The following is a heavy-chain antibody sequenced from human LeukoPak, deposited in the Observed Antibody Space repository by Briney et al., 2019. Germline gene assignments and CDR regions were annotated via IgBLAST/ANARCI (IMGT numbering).Heavy chain of an antibody. Sequence: SETLSLTCTVSGGSISSYYWSWIRQPPGKGLEWIGYIYYSGGTKYNPSLKSRVTISLDTSKNQFSLKLSSVTAADTAVYYCARPFYCSSTSCYRHYYYYMDVWGKGTTVTVSS. CDR3: ARPFYCSSTSCYRHYYYYMDV. J-gene: IGHJ6*03. V-gene: IGHV4-59*12. CDR1: GGSISSYY. D-gene: IGHD2-2*01. CDR2: IYYSGGT.